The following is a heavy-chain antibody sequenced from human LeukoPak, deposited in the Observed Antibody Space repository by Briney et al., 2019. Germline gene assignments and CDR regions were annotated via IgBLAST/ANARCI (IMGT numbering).Heavy chain of an antibody. CDR3: AKDATAADGTYYLDQ. D-gene: IGHD6-13*01. Sequence: GGSLRLSCAASGFSFSGYAMNWVRQAPGEGLQWVSSVSHTGGNTYYADSVKGRFTISRDNSKNTLYLHMNSLRAEDTAIYYCAKDATAADGTYYLDQWGQGTLVTVSS. V-gene: IGHV3-23*01. CDR2: VSHTGGNT. J-gene: IGHJ4*02. CDR1: GFSFSGYA.